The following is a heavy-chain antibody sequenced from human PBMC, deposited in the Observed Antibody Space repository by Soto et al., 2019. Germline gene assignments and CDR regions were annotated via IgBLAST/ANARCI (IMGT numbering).Heavy chain of an antibody. Sequence: PGGSLRLSCAASGFTFSSYGMHWVRQAPGKGLEWVAVISYDGSNKYYADSVKGRFTISRDNSKNTLYLQMNSLRAEDTAVYYCAKSNRNWNDLYPDWFDPWGQGTLVTVSS. CDR1: GFTFSSYG. J-gene: IGHJ5*02. CDR2: ISYDGSNK. V-gene: IGHV3-30*18. CDR3: AKSNRNWNDLYPDWFDP. D-gene: IGHD1-1*01.